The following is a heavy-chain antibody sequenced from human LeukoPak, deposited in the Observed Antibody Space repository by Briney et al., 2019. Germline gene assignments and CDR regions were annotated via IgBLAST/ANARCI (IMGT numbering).Heavy chain of an antibody. D-gene: IGHD2-2*01. CDR2: ISSSSSYI. J-gene: IGHJ4*02. CDR1: GFTFSSYV. V-gene: IGHV3-21*01. Sequence: MPGGSLRLSCAASGFTFSSYVMNWVRQAPGKGLEWVSSISSSSSYIYYTDSVKGRFTISRDNAKNSLYLQMNSLRAEDTAVYYCARGVYCTSTTCPLDWGQGTLVTVSS. CDR3: ARGVYCTSTTCPLD.